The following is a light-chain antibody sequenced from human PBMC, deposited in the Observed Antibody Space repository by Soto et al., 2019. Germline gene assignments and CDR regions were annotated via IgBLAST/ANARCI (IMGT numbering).Light chain of an antibody. V-gene: IGKV3-20*01. CDR1: QSVSSSY. Sequence: EIVLTQSPGTLSLSPGERATLSCRASQSVSSSYLAWYQQKVGQAPRLLIYGASSRATGIPDRFSGSGSGTDFTLTISRLEPEDFAIYYCQQYGGVPYTFGQGTKLEIK. J-gene: IGKJ2*01. CDR3: QQYGGVPYT. CDR2: GAS.